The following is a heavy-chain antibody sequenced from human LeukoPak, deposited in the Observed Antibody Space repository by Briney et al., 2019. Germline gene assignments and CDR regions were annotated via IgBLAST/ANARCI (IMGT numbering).Heavy chain of an antibody. CDR2: IRHGGTNK. Sequence: PGGSLSLSCAASGFTFNNYGMHWVRQAPGKGLEWVAVIRHGGTNKYYADSVKGRFTISRDNSNETPYLQINRLSPDTTALYYCARMRDGRSLWDQGTRVTVSS. J-gene: IGHJ4*02. V-gene: IGHV3-33*01. D-gene: IGHD1-26*01. CDR1: GFTFNNYG. CDR3: ARMRDGRSL.